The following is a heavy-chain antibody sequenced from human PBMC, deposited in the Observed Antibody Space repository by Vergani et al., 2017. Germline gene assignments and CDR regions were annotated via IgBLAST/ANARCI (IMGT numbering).Heavy chain of an antibody. V-gene: IGHV1-2*02. CDR1: GYTFTGYY. D-gene: IGHD3-3*01. CDR3: ARVPGGYYSPAEYFQH. J-gene: IGHJ1*01. Sequence: QVQLVQSGAEVKKPGASVKVSCKASGYTFTGYYMHWVRQAPGQGLEWMGWINPNSGGTNYAQKFQGRVTMTRDTSISTAYMELSRLRSDDTAVYYCARVPGGYYSPAEYFQHWGQGTLVTVSS. CDR2: INPNSGGT.